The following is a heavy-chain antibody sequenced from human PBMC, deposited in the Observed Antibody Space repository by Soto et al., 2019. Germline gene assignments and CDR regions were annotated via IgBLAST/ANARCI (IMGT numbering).Heavy chain of an antibody. D-gene: IGHD3-10*02. V-gene: IGHV1-69*02. Sequence: SVKVSCKASGGTFSSYTISWVRQAPGQGLEWMGRIIPILGIANYAQKFQGRVTLFLQMNSLRGEDTAVFHCVRGPPHGAFDIWGQGTMVTVSS. CDR1: GGTFSSYT. CDR3: DI. CDR2: IIPILGIA. J-gene: IGHJ3*02.